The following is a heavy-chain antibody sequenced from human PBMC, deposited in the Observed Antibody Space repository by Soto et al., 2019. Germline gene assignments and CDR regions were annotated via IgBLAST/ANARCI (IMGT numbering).Heavy chain of an antibody. J-gene: IGHJ6*03. D-gene: IGHD2-15*01. Sequence: QVTLKESGPVLVKPTETLTLTCTVSGFSLSNARMGVSWIRQPPGKALEWVAHIFSNDEKSYSTSLKSRLTISKDTSKSQVVLTMTNMDPVDTATYYCARIRSSGGSCYPGALYYYMDVWGKGTTVTVSS. CDR3: ARIRSSGGSCYPGALYYYMDV. V-gene: IGHV2-26*01. CDR2: IFSNDEK. CDR1: GFSLSNARMG.